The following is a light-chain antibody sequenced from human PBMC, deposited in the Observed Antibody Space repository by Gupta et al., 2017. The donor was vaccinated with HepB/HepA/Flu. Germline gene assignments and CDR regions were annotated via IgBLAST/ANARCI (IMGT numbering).Light chain of an antibody. V-gene: IGLV1-47*01. CDR2: KNN. CDR1: SSNIGSNY. Sequence: SVLTQPTQASWPPGQRVTNICSASSSNIGSNYVYWYQQFPGTAPKLLIYKNNQRPSGVPDRFSGSKSGTSVSLAISALRSEDEADYYCAAWDDSLSGWVFGGGTKLTVL. J-gene: IGLJ3*02. CDR3: AAWDDSLSGWV.